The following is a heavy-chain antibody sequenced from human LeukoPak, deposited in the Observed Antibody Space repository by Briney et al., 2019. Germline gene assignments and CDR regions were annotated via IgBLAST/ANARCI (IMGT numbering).Heavy chain of an antibody. CDR2: IYSGGST. CDR3: ARDRDANWFDP. CDR1: GFTVSSNY. V-gene: IGHV3-53*01. D-gene: IGHD3-10*01. J-gene: IGHJ5*02. Sequence: GGCLRLSCAASGFTVSSNYMNWVRQAPGKGLEWVSVIYSGGSTYYADSVKGRFTISRDNSKNTLYLQMNSLRAEDTAVYYCARDRDANWFDPWGQGTLVTVSS.